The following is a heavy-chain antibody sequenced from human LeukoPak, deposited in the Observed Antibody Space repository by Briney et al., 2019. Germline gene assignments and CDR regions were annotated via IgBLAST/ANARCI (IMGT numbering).Heavy chain of an antibody. J-gene: IGHJ4*02. CDR1: RGTFSSYA. Sequence: ASVKVSCKASRGTFSSYAISWVRQAPGQGLEWMGGIIPIFGTANYAQKFQGRVTITTDESTSTAYMELSSLRSEDTAVYYCASTTYYYDSSGYLLDYWGQGTLVTVSS. CDR2: IIPIFGTA. CDR3: ASTTYYYDSSGYLLDY. V-gene: IGHV1-69*05. D-gene: IGHD3-22*01.